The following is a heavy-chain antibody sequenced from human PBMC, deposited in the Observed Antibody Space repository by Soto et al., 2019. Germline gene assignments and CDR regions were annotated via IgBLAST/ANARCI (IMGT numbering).Heavy chain of an antibody. J-gene: IGHJ3*02. D-gene: IGHD1-26*01. CDR2: IDPTDSYK. CDR1: GYIFSDYW. CDR3: ARQKWAEALDI. V-gene: IGHV5-10-1*03. Sequence: EVQLVQSGAEGKKPGESLRISCKGSGYIFSDYWISWVRQEPGKGLEWLGRIDPTDSYKDYSPSSPGHVTMSVDKSIRTAYLEWSSLKASDSAMDYCARQKWAEALDIWGQGTMVTVSS.